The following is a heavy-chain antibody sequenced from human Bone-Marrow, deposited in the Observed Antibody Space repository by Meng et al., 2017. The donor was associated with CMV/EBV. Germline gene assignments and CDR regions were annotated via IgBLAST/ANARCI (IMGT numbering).Heavy chain of an antibody. CDR1: GFTFSSYG. CDR2: IRYDGSNK. Sequence: GESLKISCAASGFTFSSYGMHWVRQAPGKGLEWVAFIRYDGSNKYYADSVKGRFTISRDNAKNSLYLQMSSLRAEDTAVYYCATTAKGGWELLRADYWGQGTLVTVSS. J-gene: IGHJ4*02. CDR3: ATTAKGGWELLRADY. D-gene: IGHD1-26*01. V-gene: IGHV3-30*02.